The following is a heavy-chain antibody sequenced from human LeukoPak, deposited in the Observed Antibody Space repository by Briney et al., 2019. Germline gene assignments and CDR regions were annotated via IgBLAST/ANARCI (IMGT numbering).Heavy chain of an antibody. CDR2: IIPILGIA. Sequence: SVNVSCKASGGTFSSYAISWVRPAPGQGLEWMGRIIPILGIANYAQKFQGSVTITADKSTSTAYMELSSLRSEDTAVYYCARDWGYSSGWLEDYWGQGTLVTVSS. V-gene: IGHV1-69*04. D-gene: IGHD6-19*01. CDR3: ARDWGYSSGWLEDY. J-gene: IGHJ4*02. CDR1: GGTFSSYA.